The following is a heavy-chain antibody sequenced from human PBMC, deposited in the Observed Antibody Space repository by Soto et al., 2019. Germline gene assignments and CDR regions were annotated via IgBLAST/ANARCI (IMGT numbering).Heavy chain of an antibody. CDR3: ARGGSGALTSAAGTTNWFDP. Sequence: EVQLVESGGGVVQPGRSLRLSCAGSGFSFDDYAMYWDRQVPGAGLEWVAGISWSSGNIAHADSVKGRFIISRDNDKSSLYLQMNSLRSDDTALYFCARGGSGALTSAAGTTNWFDPWGQGTLVIVSS. D-gene: IGHD6-13*01. CDR2: ISWSSGNI. CDR1: GFSFDDYA. V-gene: IGHV3-9*01. J-gene: IGHJ5*02.